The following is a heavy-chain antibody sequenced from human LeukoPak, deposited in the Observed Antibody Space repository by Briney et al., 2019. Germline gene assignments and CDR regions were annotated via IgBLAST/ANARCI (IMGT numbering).Heavy chain of an antibody. V-gene: IGHV3-30-3*01. CDR1: GFTFSSYA. CDR2: ISYDGSNK. D-gene: IGHD3-10*01. J-gene: IGHJ6*03. CDR3: ARGLSGSGSYSYYYMDV. Sequence: PGRSLRLSCSASGFTFSSYAMHWVRQAPGKGLEWVAVISYDGSNKYYADSVKGRFTISRDNSKNTLYLQMNSLRAEDTAVYYCARGLSGSGSYSYYYMDVWGKGTTVTVSS.